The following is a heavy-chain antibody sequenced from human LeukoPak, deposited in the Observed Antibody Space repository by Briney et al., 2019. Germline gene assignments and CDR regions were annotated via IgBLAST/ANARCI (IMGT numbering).Heavy chain of an antibody. V-gene: IGHV4-34*01. CDR2: INHSGST. CDR3: ARGRTGYGYGLLGQV. Sequence: PSETLSLTCAVYGGSFSGYYWSWIRQPPGKGLEWIGEINHSGSTNYNPSLKSRVTISVDTSKNQFSLKLSSVTAADTAVYYCARGRTGYGYGLLGQVWGQGTTVTVSS. CDR1: GGSFSGYY. D-gene: IGHD5-18*01. J-gene: IGHJ6*02.